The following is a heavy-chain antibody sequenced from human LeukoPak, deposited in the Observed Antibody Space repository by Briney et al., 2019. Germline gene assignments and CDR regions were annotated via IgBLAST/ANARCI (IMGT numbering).Heavy chain of an antibody. D-gene: IGHD3-22*01. Sequence: GGSLRLSCAASGFTFSSYAMHWVRQAPCKGLEWVAVISYDGSNKYYADSVKGRFTISRDNSKNTLYLQMNSLRAEDTAVYYCARGITMIVVLKDWFDPWGQGTLVTVSS. CDR2: ISYDGSNK. J-gene: IGHJ5*02. CDR1: GFTFSSYA. CDR3: ARGITMIVVLKDWFDP. V-gene: IGHV3-30-3*01.